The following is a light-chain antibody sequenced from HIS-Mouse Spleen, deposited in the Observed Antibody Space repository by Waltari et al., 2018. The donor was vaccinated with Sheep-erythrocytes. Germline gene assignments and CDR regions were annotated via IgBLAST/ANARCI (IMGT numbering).Light chain of an antibody. CDR1: QSISSY. CDR2: AAS. Sequence: IQMTQSPSSLSASVGDRVHITCRASQSISSYLNWYQQKPGKAPKLLIYAASSLQSGVPSRFSGSGSGTDFTLTISSLQPEDFATYYCQQSYSTPQFTFGPGTKVDIK. J-gene: IGKJ3*01. V-gene: IGKV1-39*01. CDR3: QQSYSTPQFT.